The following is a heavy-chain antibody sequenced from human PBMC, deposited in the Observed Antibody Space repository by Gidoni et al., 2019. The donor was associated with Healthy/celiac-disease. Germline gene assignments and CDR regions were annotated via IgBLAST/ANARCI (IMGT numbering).Heavy chain of an antibody. Sequence: EVQLVESGGGLVQPGGSLRLSCAASGFTFSSYWMSWVRQAPGKGLEWVANIKQDGSEKYYVDSVKGRFTISRDNAKNSLYLQMNSLRAEDTAVYYCAREGGPYCSSTSCPPWYFDLWGRGTLVTVSS. J-gene: IGHJ2*01. CDR3: AREGGPYCSSTSCPPWYFDL. D-gene: IGHD2-2*01. CDR1: GFTFSSYW. V-gene: IGHV3-7*05. CDR2: IKQDGSEK.